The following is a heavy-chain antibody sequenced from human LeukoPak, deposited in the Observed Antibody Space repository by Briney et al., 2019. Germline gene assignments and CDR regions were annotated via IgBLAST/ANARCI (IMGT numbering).Heavy chain of an antibody. CDR2: IKDDGSEK. V-gene: IGHV3-7*02. J-gene: IGHJ6*02. D-gene: IGHD3-3*01. CDR1: GFTFSSHW. Sequence: GGSLRLSCAGSGFTFSSHWMNWVRQAPGKGLEWVASIKDDGSEKHFLDSVNGRFAISRDNAKNSLYLQMSSLRAEDTAVYYCARRGITISGVLVYHYSGLDVRGQGTTVTVSS. CDR3: ARRGITISGVLVYHYSGLDV.